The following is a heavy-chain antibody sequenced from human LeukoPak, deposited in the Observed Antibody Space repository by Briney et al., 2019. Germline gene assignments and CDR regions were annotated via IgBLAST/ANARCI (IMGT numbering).Heavy chain of an antibody. CDR3: ARTAIGYSDSSGYYFDY. V-gene: IGHV1-18*01. J-gene: IGHJ4*02. Sequence: ASVKVSCKASGYTFTSYAITWVRQAPGQGLEWMGWISAYNGNTNYAQNLQGRVTMTIDTSTTTAYMELRSLRSDDTAVYYCARTAIGYSDSSGYYFDYWGQGTLVTVSS. D-gene: IGHD3-22*01. CDR1: GYTFTSYA. CDR2: ISAYNGNT.